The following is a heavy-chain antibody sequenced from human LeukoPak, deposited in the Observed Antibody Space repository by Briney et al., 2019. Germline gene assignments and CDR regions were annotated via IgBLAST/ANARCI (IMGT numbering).Heavy chain of an antibody. CDR3: ARSQGAYFDY. CDR2: ISYSGST. J-gene: IGHJ4*02. Sequence: SETLSLTCTVPGDSISRYYWSWIRQPPWKGPECIGYISYSGSTNYNPSLKSRVTISLDTSKNHFSLKLTSVTAADTAVFYCARSQGAYFDYWGQGILVTVSS. V-gene: IGHV4-59*01. CDR1: GDSISRYY.